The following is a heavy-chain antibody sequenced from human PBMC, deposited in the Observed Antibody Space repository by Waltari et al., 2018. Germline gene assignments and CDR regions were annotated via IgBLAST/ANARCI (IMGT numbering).Heavy chain of an antibody. CDR1: GFTLSIYW. CDR2: INRDGSST. V-gene: IGHV3-74*01. D-gene: IGHD3-22*01. Sequence: EAQLVESGGGLVQPGGSLRLSCGASGFTLSIYWMHWVRQTPGKGLVWVSRINRDGSSTNYADSVKGRFTIFRDNAKNTLYLQMNSLRAEDTAVYFCSTSLAGDGSGYDAFDIWGQGTMVTVSS. J-gene: IGHJ3*02. CDR3: STSLAGDGSGYDAFDI.